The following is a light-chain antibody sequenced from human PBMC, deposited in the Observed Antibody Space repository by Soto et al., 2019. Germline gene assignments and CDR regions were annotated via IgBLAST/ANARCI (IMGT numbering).Light chain of an antibody. CDR2: ANS. Sequence: QAVVTQPPSVSGAPGQRVTISCTGSSSNIGAGYDVHWYQQLPGTAPKLLISANSNRPSGVPDRFSGSKSGTSASLAITGLQAEDGADYYCQSFDSSLSSYVFGTGTKVTVL. J-gene: IGLJ1*01. CDR3: QSFDSSLSSYV. CDR1: SSNIGAGYD. V-gene: IGLV1-40*01.